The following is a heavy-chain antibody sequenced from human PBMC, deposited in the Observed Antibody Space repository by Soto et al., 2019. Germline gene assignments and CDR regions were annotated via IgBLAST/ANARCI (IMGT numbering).Heavy chain of an antibody. D-gene: IGHD2-2*01. Sequence: QVQPVESGGGVVQPGRSLRLSCAASGFTFSSYGMHWVRQAPGKGLEWVAVISYDGSNKYYADSVKGRFTISRDNSKNTLYLQMNSLRAEDTAVYYCAKDLKSAAVDYWGQGTLVTVSS. V-gene: IGHV3-30*18. J-gene: IGHJ4*02. CDR3: AKDLKSAAVDY. CDR2: ISYDGSNK. CDR1: GFTFSSYG.